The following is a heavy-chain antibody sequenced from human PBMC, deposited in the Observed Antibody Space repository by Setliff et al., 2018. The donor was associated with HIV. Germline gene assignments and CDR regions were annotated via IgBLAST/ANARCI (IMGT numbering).Heavy chain of an antibody. CDR3: ARGGYDYVWGSYRYPYYYYYMDV. J-gene: IGHJ6*03. CDR2: IYYSGST. D-gene: IGHD3-16*02. CDR1: GGSISSSSYY. V-gene: IGHV4-39*07. Sequence: SETLSLTCTVSGGSISSSSYYWGWIRQPPGKGLEWIGSIYYSGSTYYNPSLKSRVTISVDASKNQFSLRLSSVTAADTAVYYCARGGYDYVWGSYRYPYYYYYMDVWGKGTTVTVSS.